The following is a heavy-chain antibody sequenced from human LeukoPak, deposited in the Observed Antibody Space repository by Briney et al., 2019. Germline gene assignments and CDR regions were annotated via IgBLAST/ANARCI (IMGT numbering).Heavy chain of an antibody. Sequence: NPSGTLSLTCAVSGASISSNNWWWSWVRQPPGKGLEWIGEIYHSGSTNYNPSLKSRVTISVDASKNQFSLKMSSMTAADTAVYYCARAQGYSSGWDFQHWGQGTLVTVSS. CDR1: GASISSNNW. J-gene: IGHJ1*01. V-gene: IGHV4-4*02. D-gene: IGHD6-19*01. CDR2: IYHSGST. CDR3: ARAQGYSSGWDFQH.